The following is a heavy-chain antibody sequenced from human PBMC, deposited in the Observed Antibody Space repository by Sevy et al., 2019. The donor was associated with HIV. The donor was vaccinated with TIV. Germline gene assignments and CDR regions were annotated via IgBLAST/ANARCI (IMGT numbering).Heavy chain of an antibody. CDR1: GITFSESL. D-gene: IGHD6-19*01. J-gene: IGHJ4*02. V-gene: IGHV3-7*01. CDR3: ARVFSGSAPGFDY. Sequence: GGSLRLSCASSGITFSESLMSWVRQAPGKGLEWVASIKQDGSQKYYLDSVKGRFSISRDNAKNSLYLQMNSLRGDDTALYYCARVFSGSAPGFDYWGQGTLVTVSS. CDR2: IKQDGSQK.